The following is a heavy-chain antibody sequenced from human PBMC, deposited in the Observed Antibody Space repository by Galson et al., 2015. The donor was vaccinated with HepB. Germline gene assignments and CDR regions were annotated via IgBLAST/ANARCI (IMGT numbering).Heavy chain of an antibody. J-gene: IGHJ5*02. CDR3: ARAGAYYYDSSGYHLWFDP. V-gene: IGHV3-30-3*01. CDR2: ISYDGSNK. Sequence: SLRLSCAASGFTFSSYAMHWVRQAPGKGLEWVAVISYDGSNKYYADSVKGRFTISRDNSKNTLYLQMNSLRAEDTAVYYCARAGAYYYDSSGYHLWFDPWGQGTLVTVSS. CDR1: GFTFSSYA. D-gene: IGHD3-22*01.